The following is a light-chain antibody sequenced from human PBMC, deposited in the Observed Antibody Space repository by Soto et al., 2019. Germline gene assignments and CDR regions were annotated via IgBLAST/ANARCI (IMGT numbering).Light chain of an antibody. Sequence: QSALTQPASVSGSPGQSITISCTGTSNDVGAFNFVSWYQQHPGKAPKVIIYEVSNRPSGVSNRFSGSKSGNTASLTISGLRAEDEADYYCNSYTTTSARVFGGGTKVTVL. V-gene: IGLV2-14*01. CDR1: SNDVGAFNF. CDR2: EVS. J-gene: IGLJ3*02. CDR3: NSYTTTSARV.